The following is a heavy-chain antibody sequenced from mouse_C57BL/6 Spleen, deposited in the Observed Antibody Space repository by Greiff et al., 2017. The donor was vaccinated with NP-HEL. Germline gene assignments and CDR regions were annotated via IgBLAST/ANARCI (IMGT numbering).Heavy chain of an antibody. V-gene: IGHV1-22*01. CDR1: GYTFTDYN. J-gene: IGHJ3*01. D-gene: IGHD2-2*01. CDR2: INPNNGGT. Sequence: EVQLQQSGPELVKPGASVKMSCKASGYTFTDYNMHWVKQSHGKSLEWIGYINPNNGGTSYNQKFKGKATLTVNKSSSTAYMELRSLTSEDSAVYYCATIYYGYDEDVFAYWGQGTLVTVSA. CDR3: ATIYYGYDEDVFAY.